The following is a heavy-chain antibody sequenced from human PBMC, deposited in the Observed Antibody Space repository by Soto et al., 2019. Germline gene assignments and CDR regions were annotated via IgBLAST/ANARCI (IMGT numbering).Heavy chain of an antibody. CDR3: ARLPPYYDLRGGMDV. CDR1: GGTFSSYA. CDR2: IIPIFGTA. D-gene: IGHD3-3*01. V-gene: IGHV1-69*06. J-gene: IGHJ6*02. Sequence: SVKVSCKASGGTFSSYAISWVRQAPGQGLEWTGGIIPIFGTANYAQKFQGRVTITADKSTSTAYMELSSLRSEDTAVYYCARLPPYYDLRGGMDVWGQGTTVTVSS.